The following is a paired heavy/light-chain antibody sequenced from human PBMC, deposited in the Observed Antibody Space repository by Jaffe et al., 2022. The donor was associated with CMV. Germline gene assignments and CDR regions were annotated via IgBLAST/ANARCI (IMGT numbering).Light chain of an antibody. CDR3: QQYNSIRWD. V-gene: IGKV1-5*03. CDR2: KAS. Sequence: DIQMTQSPSTLSASVGDRVTITCRASQSISSWLAWYQQKPGKAPKLLIYKASSLESGVPSRFSGSGSGTEFTLTISSLQPDDFATYYCQQYNSIRWDFGPGTKVDIK. CDR1: QSISSW. J-gene: IGKJ3*01.
Heavy chain of an antibody. V-gene: IGHV4-34*01. Sequence: QVQLQQWGAGLLKPSETLSLTCAVYGGSFSGYYWSWIRQPPGKGLEWIGEINHSGSTNYNPSLKSRVTISVDTSKNQFSLKLSSVTAADTAVYYCARGKGWGAYSSGWYGPYYYYGMDVWGQGTTVTVSS. CDR1: GGSFSGYY. CDR3: ARGKGWGAYSSGWYGPYYYYGMDV. CDR2: INHSGST. J-gene: IGHJ6*02. D-gene: IGHD6-19*01.